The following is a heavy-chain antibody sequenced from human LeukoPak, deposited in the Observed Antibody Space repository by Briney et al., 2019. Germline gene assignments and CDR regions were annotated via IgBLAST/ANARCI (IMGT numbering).Heavy chain of an antibody. CDR1: GGSISSSRFY. Sequence: SETLSLTCIVSGGSISSSRFYWGWIRQPPGKGLEWIGTIYYSGSTYYNPSLKSRVTISADTSKNQFSLNLSTVTAADTGVYYCARHVSSDLRIVVVTSDWYFDRWGRGTLVTVSS. CDR2: IYYSGST. J-gene: IGHJ2*01. V-gene: IGHV4-39*01. D-gene: IGHD2-21*02. CDR3: ARHVSSDLRIVVVTSDWYFDR.